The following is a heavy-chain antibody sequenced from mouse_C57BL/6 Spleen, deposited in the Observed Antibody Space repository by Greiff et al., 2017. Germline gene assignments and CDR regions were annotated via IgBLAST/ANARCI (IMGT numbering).Heavy chain of an antibody. V-gene: IGHV1-58*01. CDR3: ARSAELRLRDYAMDY. CDR2: IYIGNGYT. J-gene: IGHJ4*01. D-gene: IGHD3-2*02. CDR1: GYTFTSYG. Sequence: VQLQQSGAELVRPGSSVKMSCKTSGYTFTSYGINWVKQRPGQGLEWLGYIYIGNGYTEYNEKFKGKATLTSDTSSSTAYMQLRSLTSEDAAIYFCARSAELRLRDYAMDYWGQGTSVTVSS.